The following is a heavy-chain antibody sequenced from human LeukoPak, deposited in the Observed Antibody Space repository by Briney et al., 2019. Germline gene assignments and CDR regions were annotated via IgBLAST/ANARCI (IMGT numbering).Heavy chain of an antibody. CDR2: ILDTGLGT. CDR3: AKDGGNRYSNYFLDY. CDR1: GFSFSNFA. V-gene: IGHV3-23*01. Sequence: GGSLRLSCVTSGFSFSNFAMTWVRQAPGKGLEWVSTILDTGLGTYYGDSVKGRFTISRDSSKNTLYLQMHSLRAEDTALYYCAKDGGNRYSNYFLDYWGRGTLVTVSS. D-gene: IGHD4-11*01. J-gene: IGHJ4*02.